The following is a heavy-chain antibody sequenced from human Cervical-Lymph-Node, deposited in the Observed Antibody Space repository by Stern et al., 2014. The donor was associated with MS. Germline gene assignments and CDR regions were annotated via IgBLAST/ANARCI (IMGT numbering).Heavy chain of an antibody. D-gene: IGHD3-16*01. CDR1: GYTFPSYG. CDR2: INTYTGNT. Sequence: QVQLVQSGPEVKKPGASVKVSCKASGYTFPSYGINWVRQAPGQGLEWMGRINTYTGNTNYAQNLQGRVTMTTDTSTRTVQMELRSLRSDDTAVYYCARAGHWGNYFDFWGQGTLVTVSS. J-gene: IGHJ4*02. V-gene: IGHV1-18*01. CDR3: ARAGHWGNYFDF.